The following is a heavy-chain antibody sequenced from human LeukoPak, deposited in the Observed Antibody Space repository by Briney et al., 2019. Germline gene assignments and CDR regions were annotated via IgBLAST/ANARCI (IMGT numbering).Heavy chain of an antibody. V-gene: IGHV3-30-3*01. CDR3: AREGSGFGELVEYYFDY. CDR1: GFNFSPYA. J-gene: IGHJ4*02. CDR2: ISNDGTTE. D-gene: IGHD3-10*01. Sequence: GGSLRLSCVASGFNFSPYAVHWVRQAPGKGLEWVAIISNDGTTESYTDSVKGRFTISRDNSKNTLYLQMNSLRAEDTAVYYCAREGSGFGELVEYYFDYWGQGTLVTVSS.